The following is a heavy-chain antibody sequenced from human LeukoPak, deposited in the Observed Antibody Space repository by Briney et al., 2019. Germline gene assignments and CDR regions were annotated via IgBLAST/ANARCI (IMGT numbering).Heavy chain of an antibody. J-gene: IGHJ4*02. CDR3: ATETIGRHYDY. V-gene: IGHV3-21*01. CDR2: IGPTGTDR. Sequence: PGGSLRLSCAASGFTFSSYGFNWVRQAPGKGLEWVSSIGPTGTDRYCADSVRGRFTISRDNAKNSMYLQMDSLRDEDTAVYYCATETIGRHYDYWGQGTLLTVSS. CDR1: GFTFSSYG. D-gene: IGHD1-14*01.